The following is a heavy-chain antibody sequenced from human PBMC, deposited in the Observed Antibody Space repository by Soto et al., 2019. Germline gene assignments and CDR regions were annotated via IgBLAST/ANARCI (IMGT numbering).Heavy chain of an antibody. CDR2: ISDGGGST. D-gene: IGHD3-16*01. CDR1: GFTFSSYA. Sequence: EVQLLESGGGLVQPGGSLRLSCAASGFTFSSYAMTWVRRAPGKGLEWVTSISDGGGSTYSADSVKGRFTISRDNSKNKLYLQMNSLRAEDTAVYYCGEGGAVPRLAYDYWGQGTLVTVSS. CDR3: GEGGAVPRLAYDY. V-gene: IGHV3-23*01. J-gene: IGHJ4*02.